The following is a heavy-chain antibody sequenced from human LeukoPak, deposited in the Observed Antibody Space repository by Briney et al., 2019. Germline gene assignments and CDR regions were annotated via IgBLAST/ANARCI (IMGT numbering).Heavy chain of an antibody. J-gene: IGHJ4*02. Sequence: SVKVSCKASGGSFSINAITWVRQAPGQGLEWMGGIIPIFGTSNYAQKFRGRVTITADESTSTAYVELSSLRSEDTAVYYCASTGDSGGKRYFDYWGQGTLVTVSS. CDR2: IIPIFGTS. CDR3: ASTGDSGGKRYFDY. D-gene: IGHD4-23*01. CDR1: GGSFSINA. V-gene: IGHV1-69*13.